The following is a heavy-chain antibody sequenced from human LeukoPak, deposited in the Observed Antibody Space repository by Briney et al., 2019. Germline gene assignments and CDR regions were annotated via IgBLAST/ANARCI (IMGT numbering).Heavy chain of an antibody. V-gene: IGHV1-2*02. CDR1: GYTFTGYY. D-gene: IGHD6-19*01. J-gene: IGHJ4*02. Sequence: ASVKVSCKASGYTFTGYYMHRVRQAPGQGLEWMGWINPNSGGTNYAQKFQGRVTMTRDTSISTAYMELSRLRSDDTAVYYCARRRQWLPAGGFDYWGQGTLVTVSS. CDR2: INPNSGGT. CDR3: ARRRQWLPAGGFDY.